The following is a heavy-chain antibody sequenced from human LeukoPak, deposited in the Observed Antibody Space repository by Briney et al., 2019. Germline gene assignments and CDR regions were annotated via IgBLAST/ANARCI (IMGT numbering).Heavy chain of an antibody. D-gene: IGHD3-3*01. J-gene: IGHJ4*02. CDR1: GRSFNSYC. V-gene: IGHV4-34*01. Sequence: SETLSLTCAVYGRSFNSYCWTWIRQSPGKGLEWIGEINHSGVTNYNPSLKSRITMSVDTSKNQFALQLNSVTAADSAVYYCARGARLLGWFVVGRPPSAYCFDSWGLGTLVTVSS. CDR3: ARGARLLGWFVVGRPPSAYCFDS. CDR2: INHSGVT.